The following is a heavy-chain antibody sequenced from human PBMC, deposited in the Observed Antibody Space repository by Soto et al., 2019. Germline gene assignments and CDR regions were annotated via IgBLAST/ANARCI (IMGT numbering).Heavy chain of an antibody. V-gene: IGHV3-49*03. CDR3: TKYTHVSRYSYFGMDV. J-gene: IGHJ6*02. CDR1: GFTFGDYA. CDR2: IRSKAYGGTT. D-gene: IGHD3-3*01. Sequence: LRLSCTGSGFTFGDYAMSWSRQAPGKGLEWVGVIRSKAYGGTTDYAASVKGRFTILRDDSKSIAYLQMSSLQTEDTGVYYCTKYTHVSRYSYFGMDVWGHGTTVTVSS.